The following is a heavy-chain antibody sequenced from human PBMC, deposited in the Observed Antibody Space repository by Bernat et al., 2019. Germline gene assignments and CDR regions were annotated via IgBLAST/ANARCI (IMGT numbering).Heavy chain of an antibody. D-gene: IGHD3-16*01. J-gene: IGHJ6*02. CDR3: ARSYGGTPYYNGMDV. Sequence: QVQLVQSGAEVKKPGASVKVSCKASGYRFTTYGISWVRQAPGQGLEWMGWISTYNGDTNYAQKVQGRVTMTTDTSTTTVYMELRSLRSDDTAFYYCARSYGGTPYYNGMDVWGQGSTVIVSS. V-gene: IGHV1-18*01. CDR2: ISTYNGDT. CDR1: GYRFTTYG.